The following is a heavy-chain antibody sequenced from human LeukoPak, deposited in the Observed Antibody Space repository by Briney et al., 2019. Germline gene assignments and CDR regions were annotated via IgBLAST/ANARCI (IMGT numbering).Heavy chain of an antibody. Sequence: GESLKISCKGSGYSFTNYWIGWVRQMPGKGLEWMGIIYPDDSDARYSPSFQGQVTISADKSISTACLQWSSLKASDTAMYYCVRHSLSGTYSLWFDPWGQGTLVTVSS. J-gene: IGHJ5*02. D-gene: IGHD1-26*01. CDR1: GYSFTNYW. CDR3: VRHSLSGTYSLWFDP. CDR2: IYPDDSDA. V-gene: IGHV5-51*01.